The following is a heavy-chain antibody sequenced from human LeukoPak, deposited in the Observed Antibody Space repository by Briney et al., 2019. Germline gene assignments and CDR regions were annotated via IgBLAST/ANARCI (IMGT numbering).Heavy chain of an antibody. J-gene: IGHJ3*02. V-gene: IGHV1-2*02. D-gene: IGHD5-24*01. CDR1: GYTFTGYY. Sequence: ASVKVSCKASGYTFTGYYMHWVRQAPGQGLEWMGWINPNSGGTNYAQKFQGRVTMTRDTSISTAYMELSRLRSDDTAVYYCARDPVEMATPDAFDIWGQGTTVTVSS. CDR3: ARDPVEMATPDAFDI. CDR2: INPNSGGT.